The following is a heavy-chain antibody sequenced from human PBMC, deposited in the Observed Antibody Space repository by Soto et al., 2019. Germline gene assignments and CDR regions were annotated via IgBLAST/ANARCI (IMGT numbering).Heavy chain of an antibody. D-gene: IGHD3-22*01. Sequence: GASVKVSCKASGYTFTGYYMHWVRQAPGQGLEWMGWINPNSGGTNYAQKFQGRVTMTRDTSISTAYMELSRLRSDDTAVYYCARGVKPARTYYYDSSGPLNWFDPWGQGTLVTVSS. CDR2: INPNSGGT. CDR3: ARGVKPARTYYYDSSGPLNWFDP. J-gene: IGHJ5*02. V-gene: IGHV1-2*02. CDR1: GYTFTGYY.